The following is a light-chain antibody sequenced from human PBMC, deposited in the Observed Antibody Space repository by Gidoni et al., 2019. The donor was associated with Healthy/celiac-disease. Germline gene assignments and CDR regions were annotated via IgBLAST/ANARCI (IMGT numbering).Light chain of an antibody. J-gene: IGLJ1*01. CDR3: SSYTSSSTD. Sequence: QSALTQPASESGSPGQSSTISCTGTSSDVGRYNYVSWYQQQPGQAPKLMIDEVSNRPSGVSNRFSGSKSGNTASLTISGLQAEDEADYYCSSYTSSSTDFGTGTKVTVL. CDR1: SSDVGRYNY. CDR2: EVS. V-gene: IGLV2-14*01.